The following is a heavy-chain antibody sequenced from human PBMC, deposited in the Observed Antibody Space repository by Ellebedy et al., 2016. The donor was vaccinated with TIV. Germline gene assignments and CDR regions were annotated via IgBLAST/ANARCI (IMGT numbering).Heavy chain of an antibody. CDR1: GFSLSTSGMC. CDR2: IDRHDDK. J-gene: IGHJ6*02. Sequence: SGPTLVKPTQTLTLTCTSSGFSLSTSGMCVSWIRQPPGKALEWLALIDRHDDKYYTTSLKTRLTISKDTSKNQVVLTMTNMGPVDTATYYCARGRGFWDAYYYIMDVWGQGTTVTVSS. D-gene: IGHD3-10*01. CDR3: ARGRGFWDAYYYIMDV. V-gene: IGHV2-70*01.